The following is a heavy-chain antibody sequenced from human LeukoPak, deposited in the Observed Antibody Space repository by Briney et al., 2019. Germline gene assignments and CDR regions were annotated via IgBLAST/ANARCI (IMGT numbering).Heavy chain of an antibody. V-gene: IGHV3-53*01. CDR1: GFIVSSNY. J-gene: IGHJ3*02. D-gene: IGHD4-17*01. CDR3: ARHLSGDDI. Sequence: GGSLRLSCAASGFIVSSNYMSWVRQAPGKGLEWVSIIYSGGSTYYADSVKGRFTISRDNSKNTLYLQMNSLRAEDTPVYYCARHLSGDDIWGEGTMVSVSS. CDR2: IYSGGST.